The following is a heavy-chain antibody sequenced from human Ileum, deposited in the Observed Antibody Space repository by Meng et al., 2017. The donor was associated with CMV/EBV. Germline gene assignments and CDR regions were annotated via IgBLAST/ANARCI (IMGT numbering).Heavy chain of an antibody. CDR1: GFTFSSYA. D-gene: IGHD6-19*01. CDR3: AKRSTWVAGEYYFDD. Sequence: GESLKISCAASGFTFSSYAMSWVRQAPGKGPEWVSLIYSGGRSTKYADSVKGRFTISRDDSKKTLYLQMNSLRAEDTAVYYCAKRSTWVAGEYYFDDWGQGTLVTVSS. CDR2: IYSGGRST. J-gene: IGHJ4*02. V-gene: IGHV3-23*03.